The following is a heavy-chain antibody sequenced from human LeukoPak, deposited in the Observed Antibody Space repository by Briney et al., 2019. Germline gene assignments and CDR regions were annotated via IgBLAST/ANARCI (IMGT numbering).Heavy chain of an antibody. CDR3: ARYDSRGSASTRFDY. D-gene: IGHD3-16*01. Sequence: ASETLSLTCAVSGYSLGKNYYWGWIRQPPGKGLEWIGRIYGTGSTSYNPSLMNRVTMSVDTSKNHFSLKLTSVTAADTAVYYCARYDSRGSASTRFDYWGQGMLVTISS. J-gene: IGHJ4*02. V-gene: IGHV4-38-2*01. CDR1: GYSLGKNYY. CDR2: IYGTGST.